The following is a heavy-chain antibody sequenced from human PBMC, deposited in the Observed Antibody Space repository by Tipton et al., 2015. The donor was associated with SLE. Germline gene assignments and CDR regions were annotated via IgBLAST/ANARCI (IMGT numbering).Heavy chain of an antibody. Sequence: TLSLTCAVYGGSFSGYYWSWIRQPPGKGLEWIGEINHSGSTNYNPSLKSRVTISVDTSKNQFSLKLSSVTAADTAVYYCARVRPSAAGTERGFDYWGQGPQVNVSS. V-gene: IGHV4-34*01. J-gene: IGHJ4*02. CDR2: INHSGST. CDR1: GGSFSGYY. D-gene: IGHD6-13*01. CDR3: ARVRPSAAGTERGFDY.